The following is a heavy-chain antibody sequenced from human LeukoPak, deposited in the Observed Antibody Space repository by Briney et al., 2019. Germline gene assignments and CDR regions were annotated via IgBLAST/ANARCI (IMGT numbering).Heavy chain of an antibody. J-gene: IGHJ4*02. CDR2: LFYSGST. D-gene: IGHD1-26*01. Sequence: SETLSLTCTVSGGSISSYYWSWIRQPPGKGLEWIAYLFYSGSTDYNPSLESRVTISVDTSKNQFSLKLNSVTAADTAVYYCARRVGYSGSYSDWGQGTLVTVSS. V-gene: IGHV4-59*08. CDR1: GGSISSYY. CDR3: ARRVGYSGSYSD.